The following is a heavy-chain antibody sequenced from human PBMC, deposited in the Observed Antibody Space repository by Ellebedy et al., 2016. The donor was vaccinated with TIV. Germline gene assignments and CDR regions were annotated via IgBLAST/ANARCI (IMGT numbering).Heavy chain of an antibody. CDR3: ARIFSGYLAY. V-gene: IGHV1-46*01. CDR2: IIPSGGST. Sequence: AASVKVSCKASGYTFTSYYMHWARQAPGQGLEWMGIIIPSGGSTSYAQKFQGRVTMTRDTSTSTVYMELSSLRSEDTAVYYCARIFSGYLAYWGQGTLVTVSS. CDR1: GYTFTSYY. D-gene: IGHD3-22*01. J-gene: IGHJ4*02.